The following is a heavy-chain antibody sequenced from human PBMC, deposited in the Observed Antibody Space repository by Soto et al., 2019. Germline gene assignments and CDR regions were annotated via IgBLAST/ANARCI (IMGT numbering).Heavy chain of an antibody. CDR2: ISYDGSNK. D-gene: IGHD6-6*01. CDR1: GFTFSSYA. J-gene: IGHJ4*02. Sequence: GGSLRLSCAASGFTFSSYAMHWVRQAPGKGLEWVAVISYDGSNKYYADSVKGRFTISRDNSKNTLYLQMNSLRAEDTAVYYCARISSSGYWGQGTLVTVSS. V-gene: IGHV3-30-3*01. CDR3: ARISSSGY.